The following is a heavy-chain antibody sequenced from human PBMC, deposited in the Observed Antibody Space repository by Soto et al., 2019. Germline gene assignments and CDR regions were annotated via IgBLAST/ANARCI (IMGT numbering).Heavy chain of an antibody. CDR1: GGSVTSGSFY. D-gene: IGHD2-2*01. V-gene: IGHV4-61*01. CDR3: ARGYCTSSSCSIFNY. Sequence: ETLSLTCTVSGGSVTSGSFYWSWIRQPPGKGLEWIGYIYYTGSNTYNPSLKSRVTMSADTSKNKFSLRLSSVTAADTAMYYCARGYCTSSSCSIFNYWGQGSLVTVSS. CDR2: IYYTGSN. J-gene: IGHJ4*02.